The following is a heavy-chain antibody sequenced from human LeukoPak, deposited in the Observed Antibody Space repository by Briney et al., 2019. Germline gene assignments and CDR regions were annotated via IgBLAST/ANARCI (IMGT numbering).Heavy chain of an antibody. Sequence: GGSLRLSCAASGFTFSSYGMHWVRQAPGKGLEWVAVIWYDGSNKYYADSVKGRFTISRDNSKNTLYLQMNSLRAEDTAVYYCARAFAYGSGSSYYYYGMDVWGQGTTVTVSS. CDR3: ARAFAYGSGSSYYYYGMDV. CDR2: IWYDGSNK. V-gene: IGHV3-33*01. J-gene: IGHJ6*02. D-gene: IGHD3-10*01. CDR1: GFTFSSYG.